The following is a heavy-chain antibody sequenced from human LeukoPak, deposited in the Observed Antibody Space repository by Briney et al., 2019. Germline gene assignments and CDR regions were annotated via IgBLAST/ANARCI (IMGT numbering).Heavy chain of an antibody. CDR1: GGSFSGYY. V-gene: IGHV4-34*01. J-gene: IGHJ5*01. CDR3: VRHDGRGGATMGAFDS. CDR2: VYYGRTT. Sequence: SETLSLTCAVYGGSFSGYYWSWVRQSPGKGLEWIGSVYYGRTTYYNPSLDGRVTVSLDTSANQFSLQLNSVTAADTAVYYCVRHDGRGGATMGAFDSWGQGSLVTVSS. D-gene: IGHD5-12*01.